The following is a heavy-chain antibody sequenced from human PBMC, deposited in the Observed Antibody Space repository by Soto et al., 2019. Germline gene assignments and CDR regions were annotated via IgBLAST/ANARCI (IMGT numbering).Heavy chain of an antibody. V-gene: IGHV3-30*18. CDR3: AKELEVLGDILTGFDY. CDR1: GFTFSSYG. Sequence: LRLSCAASGFTFSSYGMHWVRQAPGKGLEWVAVISYDGSNKYYADSVKGRFTISRDNSKNTLYLQMNSLRAEDTAVYYCAKELEVLGDILTGFDYWGQGTLVTVSS. J-gene: IGHJ4*02. D-gene: IGHD3-9*01. CDR2: ISYDGSNK.